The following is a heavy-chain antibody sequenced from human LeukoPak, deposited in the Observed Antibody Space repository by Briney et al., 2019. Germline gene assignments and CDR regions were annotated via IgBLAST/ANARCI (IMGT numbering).Heavy chain of an antibody. J-gene: IGHJ4*02. V-gene: IGHV3-30*18. D-gene: IGHD3-22*01. Sequence: GGSLRLSCAASGFTFSSYAMSWVRQAPGKGLEWVAVISYDGSNKYYADSVKGRFTVSRDNSKNTLYLQMNSLRAEDTAVYYCAKDSSGLDWGQGTLVTVSS. CDR3: AKDSSGLD. CDR1: GFTFSSYA. CDR2: ISYDGSNK.